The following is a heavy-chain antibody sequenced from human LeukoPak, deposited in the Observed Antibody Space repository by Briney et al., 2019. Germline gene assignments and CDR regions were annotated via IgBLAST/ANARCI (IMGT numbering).Heavy chain of an antibody. D-gene: IGHD6-19*01. Sequence: SETLSLTCTVSGGSISSSSYYWGWIRQPPGKGLEWIGSIYYSGSTYYNPSLKSRVTISVDTSKNQFSLKLSSVTAADTAVYYCARGRSFFIAVAKNWFDPWAREPWSPSPQ. CDR2: IYYSGST. CDR1: GGSISSSSYY. V-gene: IGHV4-39*07. J-gene: IGHJ5*02. CDR3: ARGRSFFIAVAKNWFDP.